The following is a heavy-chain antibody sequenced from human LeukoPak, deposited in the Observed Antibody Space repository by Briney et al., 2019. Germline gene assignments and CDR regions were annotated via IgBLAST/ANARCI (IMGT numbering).Heavy chain of an antibody. CDR1: GFTVSSNY. J-gene: IGHJ4*02. D-gene: IGHD4-17*01. V-gene: IGHV3-53*04. CDR3: AWSRADDYGDYAAY. CDR2: IYSGGST. Sequence: PGGSLRLSCAASGFTVSSNYMRWVRQAPGKGLEWVSVIYSGGSTYYADSVKGRFTISRHNSKNTLYIQMNSLRAEDTAVYYCAWSRADDYGDYAAYWGQGTLVTVSS.